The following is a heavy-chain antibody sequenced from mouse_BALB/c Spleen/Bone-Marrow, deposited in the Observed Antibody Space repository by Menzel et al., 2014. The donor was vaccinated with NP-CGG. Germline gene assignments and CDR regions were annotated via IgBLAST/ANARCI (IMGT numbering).Heavy chain of an antibody. D-gene: IGHD1-1*01. Sequence: EVQVVEPGAELVNPGASVKLSCTASGFNIKDTYMHWVKQRPEQGLEWIGRIDPATGNTKHDPKFQVKATVTADTSSNTAYLQLSSLTTGDSAVYYCAEWTNWYGSGYEDYWGQGTTLTVSS. V-gene: IGHV14-3*02. CDR1: GFNIKDTY. CDR3: AEWTNWYGSGYEDY. CDR2: IDPATGNT. J-gene: IGHJ2*01.